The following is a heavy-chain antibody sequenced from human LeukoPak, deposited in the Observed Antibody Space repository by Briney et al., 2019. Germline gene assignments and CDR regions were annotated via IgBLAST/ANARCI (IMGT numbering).Heavy chain of an antibody. V-gene: IGHV4-59*08. Sequence: PSEALSLTCTVSGGSISSYYWSWIRQPPGKGLEWIGYIYYSGSTNYNPSLKSRVTISVDTSKNQFSLELSSVTAADTAVYYCARQRLSTMVRGVTTSYYYYGMDVWGQGTTVTVSS. D-gene: IGHD3-10*01. CDR3: ARQRLSTMVRGVTTSYYYYGMDV. J-gene: IGHJ6*02. CDR1: GGSISSYY. CDR2: IYYSGST.